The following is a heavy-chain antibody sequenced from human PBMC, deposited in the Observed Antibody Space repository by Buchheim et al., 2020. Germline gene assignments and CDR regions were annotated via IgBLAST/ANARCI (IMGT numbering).Heavy chain of an antibody. J-gene: IGHJ6*02. CDR3: AKDSARFLGSDYYGMDV. V-gene: IGHV3-7*01. CDR1: GFTFSSSW. D-gene: IGHD3-3*01. CDR2: INQDGSEK. Sequence: EVQLVESGGGLVQPGGSLRLSCAASGFTFSSSWMGWVRQAPGKGLEWVAYINQDGSEKYYVDSVKGRFSISRDNAKNSLYLQMNSLGCEDTAVYYCAKDSARFLGSDYYGMDVWGQGTT.